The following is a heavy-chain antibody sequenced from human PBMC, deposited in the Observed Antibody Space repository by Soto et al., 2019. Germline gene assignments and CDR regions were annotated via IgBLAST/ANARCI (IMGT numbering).Heavy chain of an antibody. CDR2: INPSGGST. Sequence: ASVKVSCKASGYTFTSYYMHWVRQAPGQGLEWMGIINPSGGSTSYAQKFQGRVTMTRDASTSTVYMELSSLRSEDTAVYYCARTGILWLGEVSRYYYYGMDVWGQGTTVTVSS. CDR1: GYTFTSYY. D-gene: IGHD3-10*01. J-gene: IGHJ6*02. V-gene: IGHV1-46*01. CDR3: ARTGILWLGEVSRYYYYGMDV.